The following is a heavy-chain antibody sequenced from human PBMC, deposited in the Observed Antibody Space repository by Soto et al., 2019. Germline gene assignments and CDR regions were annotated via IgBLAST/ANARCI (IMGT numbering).Heavy chain of an antibody. V-gene: IGHV3-7*01. CDR2: IKQDGSEK. J-gene: IGHJ6*02. CDR1: GLTFSSYW. D-gene: IGHD6-13*01. CDR3: ARDGSSSWYYYYYGMDV. Sequence: GGSLRLSCAASGLTFSSYWMSWVRQAPGKGLEWVANIKQDGSEKYYVDSVKGRFTISRDNAKNSLYLQMNSLRAEDTAVYYCARDGSSSWYYYYYGMDVWGQGTTVT.